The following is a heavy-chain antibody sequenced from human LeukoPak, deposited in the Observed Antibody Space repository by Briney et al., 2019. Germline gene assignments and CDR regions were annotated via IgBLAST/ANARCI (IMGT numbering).Heavy chain of an antibody. J-gene: IGHJ4*02. V-gene: IGHV3-30*02. D-gene: IGHD3-10*01. CDR2: IRYDGSNK. CDR1: GFTFSSYG. CDR3: AKDFYQRGGAQNRGCLD. Sequence: GGSLRLSCAASGFTFSSYGMHWVRQAPGKGLEWVAFIRYDGSNKYYADSVKGRFTISRDNSKNTLYLQMNSLRAEDTAVYYCAKDFYQRGGAQNRGCLDWGQGTLVTVSS.